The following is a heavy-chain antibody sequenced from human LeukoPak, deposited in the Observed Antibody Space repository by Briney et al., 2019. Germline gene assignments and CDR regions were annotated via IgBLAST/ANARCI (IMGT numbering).Heavy chain of an antibody. CDR1: GYSISSGDY. Sequence: PSETLSLTCAVSGYSISSGDYWGWIRPPPGKGREWIGSIYHSGSTYYNPSLKSRVTISVDTSKNQSSLKLSSVTAADTAVYYCARRGGSGSYYPFDYWGQGTLVTVSS. D-gene: IGHD3-10*01. CDR2: IYHSGST. V-gene: IGHV4-38-2*01. J-gene: IGHJ4*02. CDR3: ARRGGSGSYYPFDY.